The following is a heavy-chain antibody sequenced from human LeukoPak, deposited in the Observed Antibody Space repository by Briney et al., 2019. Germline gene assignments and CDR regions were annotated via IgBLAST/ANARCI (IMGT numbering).Heavy chain of an antibody. V-gene: IGHV1-18*01. J-gene: IGHJ4*02. CDR2: ISGYNGHT. Sequence: ASVKVSCKASGYTFITYGFSWVRQAPGQGLEWMGWISGYNGHTNYAQNFQGRVSMTTDTSTNTAYMELRSLRSDDTAVYYCAKKVRGPSHPLDFWGQGTLVTVSS. D-gene: IGHD5-12*01. CDR3: AKKVRGPSHPLDF. CDR1: GYTFITYG.